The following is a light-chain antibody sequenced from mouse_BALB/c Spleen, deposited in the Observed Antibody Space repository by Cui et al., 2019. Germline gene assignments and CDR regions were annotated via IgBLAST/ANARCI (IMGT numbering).Light chain of an antibody. V-gene: IGKV8-19*01. J-gene: IGKJ5*01. CDR2: WAS. CDR3: QNDYSYPLT. CDR1: QSLLNSGYQKNY. Sequence: DIVMTQSPSSLTVTAGEKVTMSCKSSQSLLNSGYQKNYLTWYQQKPGQPPKLLIYWASTRESGVPDRFTGSGSGTDFTLTISSVQAEDLAVYYCQNDYSYPLTFGAGTKLELK.